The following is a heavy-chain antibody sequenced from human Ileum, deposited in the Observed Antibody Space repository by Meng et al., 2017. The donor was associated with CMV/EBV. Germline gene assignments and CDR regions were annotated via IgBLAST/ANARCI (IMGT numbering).Heavy chain of an antibody. CDR2: MSFDGGNI. V-gene: IGHV3-30-3*01. D-gene: IGHD2-8*01. CDR1: GFTFSRYA. Sequence: GESLKISCAASGFTFSRYAMHWVRQAQGKGLEWVALMSFDGGNIQYTDSLKGRFTISRDNSKNVLYLEMNSLRLEDTAVYYCARDGDYCTDGTCYFDYWGQGTLVTVSS. J-gene: IGHJ4*02. CDR3: ARDGDYCTDGTCYFDY.